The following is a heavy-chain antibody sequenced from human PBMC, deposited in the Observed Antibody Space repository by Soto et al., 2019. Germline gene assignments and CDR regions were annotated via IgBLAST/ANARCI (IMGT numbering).Heavy chain of an antibody. V-gene: IGHV3-30*18. Sequence: GGSLRLSCAASGFTFSIYGIHWVRQAPGKGLEWVPVISYDGSNEYYADSVKGRFTISRDNSKNTVELQMDSLRVEDMAEYYCAKDRTYYDSGPPYSSGYFGMDVWGQGTTVPV. CDR2: ISYDGSNE. CDR3: AKDRTYYDSGPPYSSGYFGMDV. D-gene: IGHD3-10*01. J-gene: IGHJ6*02. CDR1: GFTFSIYG.